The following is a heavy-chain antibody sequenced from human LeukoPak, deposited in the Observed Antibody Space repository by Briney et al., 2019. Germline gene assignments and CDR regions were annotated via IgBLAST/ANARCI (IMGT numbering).Heavy chain of an antibody. CDR3: ARARYYDSSGYHGYYFDY. Sequence: SETLSLTCTVSGGSISSYYWSWIRQPPGKGLEWIGYIYYSGSTNYNPSLKSRVTISVDTSKNQFSLKLSSVTAADTAVYYCARARYYDSSGYHGYYFDYWGQGTLVTVSS. D-gene: IGHD3-22*01. J-gene: IGHJ4*02. V-gene: IGHV4-59*01. CDR2: IYYSGST. CDR1: GGSISSYY.